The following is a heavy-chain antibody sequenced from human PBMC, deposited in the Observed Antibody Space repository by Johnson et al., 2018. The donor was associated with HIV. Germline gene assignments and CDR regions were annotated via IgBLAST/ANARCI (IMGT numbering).Heavy chain of an antibody. D-gene: IGHD2-21*02. Sequence: VQLVESGGGVVQPGRSLRLSCAASGFTFSSYGMHWVRQTPGKGLQWVAAIWYDGNNKYYADSVKGRFTISRNNSKNTVYLQMNSLRVEDTAVYYCARDPHIVVVTIIDTTMNAFDIWGQGTMVTVSS. V-gene: IGHV3-33*01. CDR1: GFTFSSYG. J-gene: IGHJ3*02. CDR2: IWYDGNNK. CDR3: ARDPHIVVVTIIDTTMNAFDI.